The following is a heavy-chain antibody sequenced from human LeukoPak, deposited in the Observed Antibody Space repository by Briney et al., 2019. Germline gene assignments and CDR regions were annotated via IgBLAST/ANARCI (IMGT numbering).Heavy chain of an antibody. CDR1: GFTFRSYW. V-gene: IGHV3-7*03. D-gene: IGHD2-15*01. CDR3: ARDGGPFDD. CDR2: IKQDGSEK. Sequence: PGGSLRLSCAASGFTFRSYWMSWVRQAPGKGLEWVANIKQDGSEKYYVDSMKGRFTISRDNAKKSLYLQMKSLRAEDTAVYYCARDGGPFDDWGQGTLVTVS. J-gene: IGHJ4*02.